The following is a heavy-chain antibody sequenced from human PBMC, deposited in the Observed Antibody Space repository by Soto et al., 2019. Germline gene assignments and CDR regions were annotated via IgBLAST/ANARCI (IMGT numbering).Heavy chain of an antibody. CDR2: ILGSGSNT. V-gene: IGHV3-23*01. D-gene: IGHD1-26*01. J-gene: IGHJ4*02. Sequence: GGSLRLSCSASGFTFSNYAMSWVRQAPGKGPEWVSTILGSGSNTYYPDSVKGRFTISRDNSRNTLDLQLHSLRAEDTAVYYCARYIVGPYYFDYWGQGTPVTVSS. CDR3: ARYIVGPYYFDY. CDR1: GFTFSNYA.